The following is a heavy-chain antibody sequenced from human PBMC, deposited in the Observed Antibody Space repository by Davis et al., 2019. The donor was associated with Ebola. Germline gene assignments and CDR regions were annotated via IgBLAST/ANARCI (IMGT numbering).Heavy chain of an antibody. J-gene: IGHJ6*02. CDR1: GYTFTSYY. V-gene: IGHV1-2*04. D-gene: IGHD6-13*01. CDR2: INPNSGGT. CDR3: ARGTSIAAAGTATYYYYGMDV. Sequence: AASVKVSCKASGYTFTSYYMHWVRQAPGQGLAWMGWINPNSGGTNYAQKFQGWVTMTRDTSISTAYMELSRLRSDDTAVYYCARGTSIAAAGTATYYYYGMDVWGQGTTVTVSS.